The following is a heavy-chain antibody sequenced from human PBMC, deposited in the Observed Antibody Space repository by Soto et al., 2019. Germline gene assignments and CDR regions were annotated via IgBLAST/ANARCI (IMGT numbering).Heavy chain of an antibody. V-gene: IGHV1-18*01. D-gene: IGHD1-26*01. CDR3: ARSSGTSYIWFDP. CDR2: ISAYNGNT. CDR1: GYTFTSDG. J-gene: IGHJ5*02. Sequence: ASVKVSCKASGYTFTSDGMSWVRQAPGQGLEWMGWISAYNGNTNYAQKLQGRVTMTTDTSASTAYMEVRSLRSDDTAVYYCARSSGTSYIWFDPWGQGTLVTVSS.